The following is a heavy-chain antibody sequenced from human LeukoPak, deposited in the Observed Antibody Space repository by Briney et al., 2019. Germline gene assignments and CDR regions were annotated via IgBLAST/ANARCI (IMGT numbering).Heavy chain of an antibody. V-gene: IGHV3-48*01. CDR3: ARGRNRNYCSSTSCYQVRDY. CDR1: GFTFSSYS. D-gene: IGHD2-2*01. CDR2: ISSSSSTI. J-gene: IGHJ4*02. Sequence: GGSLRLSCAASGFTFSSYSMNWVRQAPGKGLEWVSYISSSSSTIYYAASVKGRFTISRDNAKNSLYLQMNSLRAEDTAVYYCARGRNRNYCSSTSCYQVRDYWGQGTLVTVSS.